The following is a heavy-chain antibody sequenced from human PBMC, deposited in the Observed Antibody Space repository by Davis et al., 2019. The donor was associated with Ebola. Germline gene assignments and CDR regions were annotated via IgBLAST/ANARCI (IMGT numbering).Heavy chain of an antibody. CDR3: ARAPGGSYGYGLYYYGMDV. CDR2: ISYDGSNK. D-gene: IGHD5-18*01. J-gene: IGHJ6*04. V-gene: IGHV3-30*04. CDR1: GFTFSSYA. Sequence: GESLKISCAASGFTFSSYAMHWVRQAPGKGLEWVAVISYDGSNKYYADSVKGRFTISRDNSKNTLYLQMNSLRAEDTAVYYCARAPGGSYGYGLYYYGMDVWGKGTTVTVSS.